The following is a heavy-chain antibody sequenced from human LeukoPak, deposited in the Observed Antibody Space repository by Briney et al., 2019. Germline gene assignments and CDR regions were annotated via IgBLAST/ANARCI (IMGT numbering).Heavy chain of an antibody. Sequence: PGGSLRLSCAASGFTFSSYVMSWVRQAPGKGLEWVSGMSGSGGSTYYGDSVKGRFTISRDNSKKTLYLQMNSLRAEDTAVYYCAKDPGAIPSPGIQEVYYYWGQGTLVTVSS. D-gene: IGHD1-14*01. J-gene: IGHJ4*02. CDR1: GFTFSSYV. CDR2: MSGSGGST. V-gene: IGHV3-23*01. CDR3: AKDPGAIPSPGIQEVYYY.